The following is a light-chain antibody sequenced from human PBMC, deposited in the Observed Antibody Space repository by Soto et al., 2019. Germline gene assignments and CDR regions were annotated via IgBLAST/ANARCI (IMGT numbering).Light chain of an antibody. Sequence: QSALTQPASVSGSPGQSITISCTGTSSDVVSYNLVSWYQQHPGKAPKLMILEDNKRPSGVSNRFSGSKSGNTASLTISGLQAEDEADYYCCSYAGSSTFVIFGGGTKLTVL. V-gene: IGLV2-23*02. CDR1: SSDVVSYNL. J-gene: IGLJ2*01. CDR2: EDN. CDR3: CSYAGSSTFVI.